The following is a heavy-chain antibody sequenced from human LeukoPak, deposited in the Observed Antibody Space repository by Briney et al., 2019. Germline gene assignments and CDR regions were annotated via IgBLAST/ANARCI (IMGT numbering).Heavy chain of an antibody. V-gene: IGHV3-7*01. CDR3: ARVPQYYYDSSGTWYYFDY. CDR2: IKQDGSEK. D-gene: IGHD3-22*01. CDR1: GFTFSSYW. Sequence: GGSLRLSCAASGFTFSSYWMSWVRQAPGKGLEWVANIKQDGSEKYYVDSVKGRFTISRDNAKNSLYLQMNSLRAEDTAVYYCARVPQYYYDSSGTWYYFDYWGQGTLVTVSS. J-gene: IGHJ4*02.